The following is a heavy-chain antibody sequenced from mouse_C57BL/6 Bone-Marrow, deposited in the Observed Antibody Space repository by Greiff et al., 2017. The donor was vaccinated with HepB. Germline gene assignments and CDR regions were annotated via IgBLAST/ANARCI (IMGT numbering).Heavy chain of an antibody. V-gene: IGHV1-19*01. J-gene: IGHJ4*01. CDR3: ARSSYYDYPTYAMDY. Sequence: VQLQQSGPVLVKPGASVKMSCKASGYTFTDYYMNWVKQSHGKSLEWIGVINPYNGGTSYNQKFKGKATLTVDKSSSTAYMELNSLTSEDSAVYYGARSSYYDYPTYAMDYWGQGTSVTVSS. CDR1: GYTFTDYY. CDR2: INPYNGGT. D-gene: IGHD2-4*01.